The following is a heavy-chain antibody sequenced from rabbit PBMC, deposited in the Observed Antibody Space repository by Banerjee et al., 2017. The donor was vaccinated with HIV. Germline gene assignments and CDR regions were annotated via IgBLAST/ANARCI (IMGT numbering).Heavy chain of an antibody. J-gene: IGHJ4*01. V-gene: IGHV1S43*01. CDR2: IYSSNGDK. Sequence: QEQLEESGGDLVKPEGSLTLTCTASGFSFSIGYVMCWVRQAPGKGLELIACIYSSNGDKWYASWVNGRFTISRSTSLNTVYLKMTSLTVADTATYFCARDRDGDDGYGSLALWGQGTLVTVS. D-gene: IGHD6-1*01. CDR1: GFSFSIGYV. CDR3: ARDRDGDDGYGSLAL.